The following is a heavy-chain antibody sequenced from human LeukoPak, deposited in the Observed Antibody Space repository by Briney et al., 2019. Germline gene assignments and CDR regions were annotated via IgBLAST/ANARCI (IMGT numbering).Heavy chain of an antibody. CDR2: IYTSGST. CDR1: GGSISSYY. Sequence: SETLSLTCTVSGGSISSYYWSWIRQPAGKGLEWIGRIYTSGSTNYNPSLKSRVTMSVDTSKNQFSLKLSSVTAADTAVYYCARGSPAYDFWSGYYRDAFDIWGQGTMVTVSS. V-gene: IGHV4-4*07. J-gene: IGHJ3*02. D-gene: IGHD3-3*01. CDR3: ARGSPAYDFWSGYYRDAFDI.